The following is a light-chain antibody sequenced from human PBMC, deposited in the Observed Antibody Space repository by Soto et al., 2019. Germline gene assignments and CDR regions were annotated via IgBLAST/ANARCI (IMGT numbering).Light chain of an antibody. CDR1: QSVSTN. V-gene: IGKV3-15*01. J-gene: IGKJ1*01. Sequence: EIVMTQSPATLSVSPGDRVTLSCWASQSVSTNLAWYAQNPGQPPRLLIYGASTRATGIPARFSGFGSETEFTLTISDLQSEDFAVYYCLQYTNWPRTFGQGTMLEI. CDR2: GAS. CDR3: LQYTNWPRT.